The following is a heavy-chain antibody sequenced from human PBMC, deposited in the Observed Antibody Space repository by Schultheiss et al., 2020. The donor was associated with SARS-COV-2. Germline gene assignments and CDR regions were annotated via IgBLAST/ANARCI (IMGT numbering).Heavy chain of an antibody. CDR1: GDSISRSNW. V-gene: IGHV4-4*02. D-gene: IGHD2-2*01. CDR3: ARDKHCSSTSCITGHYYYGMDV. J-gene: IGHJ6*02. Sequence: SETLSLTCTVSGDSISRSNWWSWVRQSPGKGLEWIGYIYYSGSTYYNPSLKSRVTISVDTSKNQFSLKLSSVTAADTAVYYCARDKHCSSTSCITGHYYYGMDVWGQGTTVTVSS. CDR2: IYYSGST.